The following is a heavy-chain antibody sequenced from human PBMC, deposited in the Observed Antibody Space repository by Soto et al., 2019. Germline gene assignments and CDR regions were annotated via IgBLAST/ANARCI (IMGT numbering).Heavy chain of an antibody. Sequence: GGSLRLSCAASGFTFSSYWMSWVRQAPGKGLEWVANIKQDGSEKYYVDSVKGRFTISRDNAKNSLYLQMNSLRAEDTAVYYCATWTPLNSDRRNFDYWGQGTLVTVSS. CDR2: IKQDGSEK. CDR1: GFTFSSYW. D-gene: IGHD1-1*01. CDR3: ATWTPLNSDRRNFDY. V-gene: IGHV3-7*01. J-gene: IGHJ4*02.